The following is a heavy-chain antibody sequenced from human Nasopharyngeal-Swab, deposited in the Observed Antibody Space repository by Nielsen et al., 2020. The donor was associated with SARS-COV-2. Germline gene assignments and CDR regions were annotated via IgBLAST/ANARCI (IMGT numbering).Heavy chain of an antibody. CDR3: ARHEGYTSSWD. Sequence: KVSCKGTGYSYTSNWIGWVRQMRGKGLEWMGIIYPGDSDTRYSPPFQGQVTISADKSISTAYLHWSSLKASDTAMYYCARHEGYTSSWDWGQGTLVTVSS. CDR2: IYPGDSDT. J-gene: IGHJ4*02. CDR1: GYSYTSNW. D-gene: IGHD6-13*01. V-gene: IGHV5-51*01.